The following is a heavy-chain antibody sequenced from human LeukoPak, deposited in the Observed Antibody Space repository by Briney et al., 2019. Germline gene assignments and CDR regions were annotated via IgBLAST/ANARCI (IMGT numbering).Heavy chain of an antibody. V-gene: IGHV3-21*06. D-gene: IGHD3-16*01. CDR2: MSTSSTYI. CDR3: VRDFAFGFCNTTTCRYPFDS. J-gene: IGHJ4*02. CDR1: GFNFRGYN. Sequence: GGSLRLSCAASGFNFRGYNMNWVRQAPGNGLEWVSSMSTSSTYIYYADSIKGRFTISRDDARSLLYLQMDSLRAEDTAVYYCVRDFAFGFCNTTTCRYPFDSWGQGTLVTVSS.